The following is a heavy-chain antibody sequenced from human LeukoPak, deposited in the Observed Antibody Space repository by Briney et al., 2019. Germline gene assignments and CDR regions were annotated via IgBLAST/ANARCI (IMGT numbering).Heavy chain of an antibody. CDR1: GGSFSGYY. D-gene: IGHD2-2*02. J-gene: IGHJ4*02. CDR2: INHSGST. CDR3: ARGALGYCSSTSCYRAFPFDY. V-gene: IGHV4-34*01. Sequence: SETLSLTCAVYGGSFSGYYWSWIRQPPGKGLEWIGEINHSGSTNYNPSLKSRVTISVDKSKNQFSLKLSSVTAADTAVYYCARGALGYCSSTSCYRAFPFDYWGQGTLVTVSS.